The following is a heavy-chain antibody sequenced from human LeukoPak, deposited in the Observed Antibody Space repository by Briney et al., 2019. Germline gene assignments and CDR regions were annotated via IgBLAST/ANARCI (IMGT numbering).Heavy chain of an antibody. CDR1: GFTFDDYA. Sequence: PGGSLRLSCAASGFTFDDYAMHWVRQAPGEGLEWVSGISWNSGSIGYADSVKGRFTISRDNAKNSLYLQMNSLRAEDTAVYYCAKDLRGSGSFLFDYWGQGTLVTVSS. V-gene: IGHV3-9*01. D-gene: IGHD3-10*01. J-gene: IGHJ4*02. CDR3: AKDLRGSGSFLFDY. CDR2: ISWNSGSI.